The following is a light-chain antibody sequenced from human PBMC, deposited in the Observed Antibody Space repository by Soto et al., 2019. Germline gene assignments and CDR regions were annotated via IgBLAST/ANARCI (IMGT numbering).Light chain of an antibody. CDR3: GSYTSTDTPFV. V-gene: IGLV2-14*01. Sequence: QSVLAQPSSVSGSPGQSITISCTGTSTDVGGYNYVSWYQHHPGKGPKLIIYEVSNRPSGVSDRFSGSKSGNKASPIISNLEAEDESDYYCGSYTSTDTPFVFGTGTKVTVL. CDR2: EVS. CDR1: STDVGGYNY. J-gene: IGLJ1*01.